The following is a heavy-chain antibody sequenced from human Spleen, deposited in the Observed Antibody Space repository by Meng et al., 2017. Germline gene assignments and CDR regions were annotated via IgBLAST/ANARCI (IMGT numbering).Heavy chain of an antibody. Sequence: GESLKISCAASGFTVSSNYMSWVRQAPGKGLEWVSVIYSGGSTYYADSVKGRFTISRDNSKNTLYLQMNSLRAEDTAVYYCAKEHTVTNHYYYYGMDVWGQGTMVTVSS. CDR3: AKEHTVTNHYYYYGMDV. J-gene: IGHJ6*02. V-gene: IGHV3-53*01. D-gene: IGHD4-17*01. CDR2: IYSGGST. CDR1: GFTVSSNY.